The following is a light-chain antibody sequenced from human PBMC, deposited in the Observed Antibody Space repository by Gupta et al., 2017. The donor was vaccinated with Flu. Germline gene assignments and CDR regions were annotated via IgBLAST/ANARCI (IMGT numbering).Light chain of an antibody. J-gene: IGLJ3*02. CDR2: SNN. CDR3: ATWDDSLNGPV. V-gene: IGLV1-47*02. Sequence: QSVLTQSPSASGTPGQRVTISYSGGSSNIGNNYVYWYRVLPGTAPKLLIFSNNQRPSGVPDRFSGSKSDTSASLAISGLRSEDEADYYCATWDDSLNGPVFGGGTTLTVL. CDR1: SSNIGNNY.